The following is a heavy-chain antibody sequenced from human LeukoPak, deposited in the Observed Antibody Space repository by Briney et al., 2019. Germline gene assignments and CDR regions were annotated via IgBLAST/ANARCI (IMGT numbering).Heavy chain of an antibody. CDR3: ARPGIAAPGVVDAFDF. CDR2: IYPGDSDT. V-gene: IGHV5-51*01. J-gene: IGHJ3*01. Sequence: GESLKISCKGSGYSFTSYWIGWVRQMPGKGLEWMGIIYPGDSDTRYSPSFQGQVTISADKSISTAYLQWSSLKASDTAMYYCARPGIAAPGVVDAFDFWGQGTMVTVSS. CDR1: GYSFTSYW. D-gene: IGHD6-13*01.